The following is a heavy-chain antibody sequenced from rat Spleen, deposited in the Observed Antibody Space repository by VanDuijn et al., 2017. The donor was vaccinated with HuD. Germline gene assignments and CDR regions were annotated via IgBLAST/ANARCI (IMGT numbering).Heavy chain of an antibody. CDR3: VRLMMVLIITGVMDA. D-gene: IGHD1-12*02. CDR1: GFTFSGFP. V-gene: IGHV5-46*01. CDR2: ISASGGDT. Sequence: EVQLVESGGGLVQPGRSMKLSCAPSGFTFSGFPMAWVRQAPTKGLGWVATISASGGDTYYRDSVKGRFTISRDNAKSTLDLQMDSLGPEDTATYHCVRLMMVLIITGVMDAWGQGASVTVSS. J-gene: IGHJ4*01.